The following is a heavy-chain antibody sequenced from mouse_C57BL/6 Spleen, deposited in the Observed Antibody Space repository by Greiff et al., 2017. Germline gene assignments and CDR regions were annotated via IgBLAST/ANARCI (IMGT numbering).Heavy chain of an antibody. CDR2: IDPETGGT. J-gene: IGHJ2*01. D-gene: IGHD1-1*01. Sequence: QVQLQQSGAELVRPGASVTLSCKASGYTFTDYEMHWVKQTPVHGLEWIGAIDPETGGTAYNQKFKGKAILTADKSSSTAYMELRSLTSEDSAVYYCTRGERYYSSSLSPFNYWGQGTTLTVSS. CDR1: GYTFTDYE. CDR3: TRGERYYSSSLSPFNY. V-gene: IGHV1-15*01.